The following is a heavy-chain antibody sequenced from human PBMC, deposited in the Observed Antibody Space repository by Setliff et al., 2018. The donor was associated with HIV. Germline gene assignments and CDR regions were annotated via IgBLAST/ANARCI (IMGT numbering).Heavy chain of an antibody. CDR2: ISPDGSRN. J-gene: IGHJ4*02. Sequence: GGSLRLSCAASGFNFNNFWMHWVRQAPGKGLEWVASISPDGSRNHCVGSVKGRFTISRDNARKSLYLQMNSLRAEDTAVYYCVRDKIGYFDNWGQGTLVTVSS. CDR1: GFNFNNFW. V-gene: IGHV3-7*03. CDR3: VRDKIGYFDN.